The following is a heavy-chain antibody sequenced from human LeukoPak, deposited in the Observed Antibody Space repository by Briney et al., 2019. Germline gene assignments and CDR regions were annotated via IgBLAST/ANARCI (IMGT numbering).Heavy chain of an antibody. J-gene: IGHJ6*03. CDR1: VYTFTGYY. Sequence: ASVKVSCKASVYTFTGYYLHWVRQPPPQGHEWMGLVNPNSGGTKNAQQFQGRGTMTTETSISTPYIQLSRPGSDETAVDYCGRERGYMITFEGVIEHYMDVRGKGATVTICS. CDR3: GRERGYMITFEGVIEHYMDV. CDR2: VNPNSGGT. D-gene: IGHD3-16*01. V-gene: IGHV1-2*02.